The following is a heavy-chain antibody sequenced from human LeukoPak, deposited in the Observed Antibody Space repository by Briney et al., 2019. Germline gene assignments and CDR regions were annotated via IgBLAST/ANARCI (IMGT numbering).Heavy chain of an antibody. V-gene: IGHV1-46*01. J-gene: IGHJ4*02. CDR1: GYTFTTYY. CDR3: ARPSVPIAVAGPFDY. CDR2: INPSGGST. Sequence: GASVKVSCKASGYTFTTYYIHWVRQAPGQGLEWMGIINPSGGSTSYAQKFQGRVTMTRDTSTSTVYMELSSLRSEDTAVYYCARPSVPIAVAGPFDYWGQGTLVTVSP. D-gene: IGHD6-19*01.